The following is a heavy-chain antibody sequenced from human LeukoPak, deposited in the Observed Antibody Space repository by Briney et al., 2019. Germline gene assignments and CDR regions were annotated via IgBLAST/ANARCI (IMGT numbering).Heavy chain of an antibody. CDR1: GFTFSSYG. D-gene: IGHD3-3*01. Sequence: SGGSLRLSCAASGFTFSSYGMHWVRQAPGKGLEGVAFIRYDGSNQYYADSVKGRFTSSRDNSKNTLDLQMNSLRAEDTAVYYCAKGHYDFWCGSEDYWGQGTLVTVSS. J-gene: IGHJ4*02. CDR2: IRYDGSNQ. V-gene: IGHV3-30*02. CDR3: AKGHYDFWCGSEDY.